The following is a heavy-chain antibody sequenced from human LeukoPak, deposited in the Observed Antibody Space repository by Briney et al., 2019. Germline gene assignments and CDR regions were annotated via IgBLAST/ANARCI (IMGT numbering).Heavy chain of an antibody. CDR1: GGSISSSSYY. V-gene: IGHV4-39*07. CDR3: ASSYDSSGYYGDYFDY. D-gene: IGHD3-22*01. J-gene: IGHJ4*02. CDR2: IYYSGST. Sequence: SETLSLTCTVSGGSISSSSYYWGWIRQPPGKGLEWIGSIYYSGSTNYNPSLKSRVTISVDTSKNQFSLKLSSVTAADTAVYYCASSYDSSGYYGDYFDYWGQGTLVTVSS.